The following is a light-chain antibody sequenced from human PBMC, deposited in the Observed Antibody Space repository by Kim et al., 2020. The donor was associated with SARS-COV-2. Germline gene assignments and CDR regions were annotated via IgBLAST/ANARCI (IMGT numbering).Light chain of an antibody. J-gene: IGKJ2*01. V-gene: IGKV3-20*01. CDR1: QSVSNNF. CDR3: QQYGRSPPYA. Sequence: PGERATLSCRASQSVSNNFLAWYQHKPCQAPRVLIYGASSRATGIPDRFSGSGSGTDFSLTISRLEPEDFAVYYCQQYGRSPPYAFGQGTKLEI. CDR2: GAS.